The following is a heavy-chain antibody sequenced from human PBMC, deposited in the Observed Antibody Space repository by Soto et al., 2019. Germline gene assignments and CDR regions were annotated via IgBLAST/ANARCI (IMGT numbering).Heavy chain of an antibody. CDR3: ARGVHYDSSGYYYFY. J-gene: IGHJ4*02. D-gene: IGHD3-22*01. V-gene: IGHV1-69*13. Sequence: WASVKVSCKASGGTFSTYAIDWVRQAPGQGLEWMGGIIPLFGTAKYAQNFQGRIMITADESTNTAYMELRSLRSEDTAVYYCARGVHYDSSGYYYFYWGQGTLVTVSS. CDR2: IIPLFGTA. CDR1: GGTFSTYA.